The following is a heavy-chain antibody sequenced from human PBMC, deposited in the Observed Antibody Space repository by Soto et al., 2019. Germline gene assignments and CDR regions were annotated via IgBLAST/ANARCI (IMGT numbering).Heavy chain of an antibody. V-gene: IGHV1-8*01. J-gene: IGHJ5*02. CDR1: GYSFTSLD. D-gene: IGHD3-10*01. Sequence: ASVKVSCKASGYSFTSLDISWVRQTTGQGLEWMGWMQPSSGRTGYAQKFQGRFTISRDNANNTPHLEMNSLGPKDTAVYFCATGRSTRFDPWGQGTLVTVSS. CDR3: ATGRSTRFDP. CDR2: MQPSSGRT.